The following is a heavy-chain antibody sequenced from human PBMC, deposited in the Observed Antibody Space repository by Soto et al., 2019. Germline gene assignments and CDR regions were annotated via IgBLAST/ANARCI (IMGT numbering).Heavy chain of an antibody. J-gene: IGHJ4*02. CDR1: GYTFTSYG. CDR3: ATRSPAFDY. CDR2: ITTDKGKT. Sequence: QVQLVQSGPEVKKPGASVKVSCKTSGYTFTSYGISSVRQAPGQGLEWMGWITTDKGKTTYAQKFQGRVTMTTDTSTSTAYMEMRSMRSDDTAVYYCATRSPAFDYWGQLTLITVSS. V-gene: IGHV1-18*01.